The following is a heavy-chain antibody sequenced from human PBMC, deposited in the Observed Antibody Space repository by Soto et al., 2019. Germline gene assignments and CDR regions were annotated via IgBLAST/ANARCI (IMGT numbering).Heavy chain of an antibody. Sequence: GESLKISCAASGFTFSSYSMNWVRQAPGKGLEWVSYISSSSSTIYYADSVKGRFTISRDNAKNSLYLQMNSLRAEDTAVYYCARDSPNWNFDYWGQGTLVTVSS. CDR2: ISSSSSTI. V-gene: IGHV3-48*04. CDR1: GFTFSSYS. CDR3: ARDSPNWNFDY. J-gene: IGHJ4*02. D-gene: IGHD1-1*01.